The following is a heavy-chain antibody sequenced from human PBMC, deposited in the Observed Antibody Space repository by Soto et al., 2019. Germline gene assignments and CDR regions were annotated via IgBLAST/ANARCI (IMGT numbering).Heavy chain of an antibody. J-gene: IGHJ3*01. CDR2: IYFSGDT. Sequence: PSETLSLTCNVSGGSLSVYYWSWIRQPAGKGLEWIGRIYFSGDTHYNPSLKSRVTMSIDSSKNQFSLRLTSVTAADTAVYSCARGVVIHTIDAFDLWGQGTLVTVSS. D-gene: IGHD3-22*01. V-gene: IGHV4-4*07. CDR3: ARGVVIHTIDAFDL. CDR1: GGSLSVYY.